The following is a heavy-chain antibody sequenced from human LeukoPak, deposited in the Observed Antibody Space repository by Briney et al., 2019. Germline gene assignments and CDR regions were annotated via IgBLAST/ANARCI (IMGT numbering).Heavy chain of an antibody. CDR3: ARGCLVVPAATDAFDI. V-gene: IGHV4-34*01. CDR1: GGSFSGYY. CDR2: INHSGST. D-gene: IGHD2-2*01. J-gene: IGHJ3*02. Sequence: SETLSLTCAAYGGSFSGYYWSWIRQPPGKGLEWIGEINHSGSTNYNPSLKSRVTISVDTSKNQFSLKLSSVTAADTAVYYCARGCLVVPAATDAFDIWGQGTMVTVSS.